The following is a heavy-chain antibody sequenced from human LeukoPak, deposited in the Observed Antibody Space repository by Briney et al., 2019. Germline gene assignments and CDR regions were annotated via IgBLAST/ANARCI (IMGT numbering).Heavy chain of an antibody. CDR3: ARDGGYDSSGYDDY. V-gene: IGHV3-21*01. CDR2: ISSSSYI. CDR1: GFTFSSYS. J-gene: IGHJ4*02. D-gene: IGHD3-22*01. Sequence: GGSLRLPCAASGFTFSSYSMNWVRQAPGKGLEWVSSISSSSYIYYADSVKGRFTISRDNAKNSLYLQMNSLRAEDTAVYYCARDGGYDSSGYDDYWGQGTLVTVSS.